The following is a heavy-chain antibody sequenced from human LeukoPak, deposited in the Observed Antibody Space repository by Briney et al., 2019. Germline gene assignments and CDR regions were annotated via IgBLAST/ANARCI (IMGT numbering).Heavy chain of an antibody. CDR3: ARDVEDGYKDAFDI. V-gene: IGHV1-18*01. Sequence: ASVKVSCKTSGYTFTNYGISWVRQAPGQGLEWMGWISAYNGNTNYVQKFRGRVAMTTDTSTSTVYMDLRSLRSDDTAVYYCARDVEDGYKDAFDIWGQGTMVTVSS. CDR1: GYTFTNYG. J-gene: IGHJ3*02. CDR2: ISAYNGNT. D-gene: IGHD5-24*01.